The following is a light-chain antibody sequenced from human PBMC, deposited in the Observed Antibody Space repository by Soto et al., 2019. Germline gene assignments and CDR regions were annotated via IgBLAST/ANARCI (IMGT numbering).Light chain of an antibody. CDR3: QQFNSYLT. CDR2: DAS. V-gene: IGKV1-13*02. J-gene: IGKJ5*01. CDR1: QGISSA. Sequence: AIQLTQSPSSLSASVGDRVTITCRASQGISSALAWYQQKPGKAPKLLIYDASSLESGVPSRFSGRGSGTDFTLTISSLQPEDFATYYCQQFNSYLTFGQGTRLEIK.